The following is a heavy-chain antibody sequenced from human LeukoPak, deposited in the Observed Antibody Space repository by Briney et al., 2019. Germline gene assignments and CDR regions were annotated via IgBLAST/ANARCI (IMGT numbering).Heavy chain of an antibody. J-gene: IGHJ3*02. CDR3: ARDLYYYDSSGYYLWGFDI. V-gene: IGHV4-61*02. CDR2: IYTSGST. CDR1: GGSISSGSYY. D-gene: IGHD3-22*01. Sequence: PSQTLSLTCSVSGGSISSGSYYWSWIRQPAGKGLEWIGRIYTSGSTNYNPSLKSRVTISVDTSKNQFSLKLSSVTAADTAVYYCARDLYYYDSSGYYLWGFDIWGQGTVVTVSS.